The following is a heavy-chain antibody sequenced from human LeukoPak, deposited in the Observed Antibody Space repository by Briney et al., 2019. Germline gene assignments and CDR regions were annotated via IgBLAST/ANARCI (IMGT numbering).Heavy chain of an antibody. CDR1: GFTVSTNY. Sequence: GGSLRLSCAASGFTVSTNYMNWVRQAPGKGLEWVSAISGSGGSTYYADSVKGRFTISRDNSKNTLYLQMNSLRAEDTAVYYCAKLGQQLAFFDYWGQGTLVTVSS. J-gene: IGHJ4*02. V-gene: IGHV3-23*01. CDR2: ISGSGGST. D-gene: IGHD6-13*01. CDR3: AKLGQQLAFFDY.